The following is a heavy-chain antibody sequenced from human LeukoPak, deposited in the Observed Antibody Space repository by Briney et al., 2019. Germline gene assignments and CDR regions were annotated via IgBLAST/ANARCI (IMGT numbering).Heavy chain of an antibody. Sequence: GGSLRLSCAASGFTVSSYAMSWVRQAPGKGLEWVSVIYSGGSTYYADSVKGRFTISRDNSKNTLYLQMNSLRAEDTAVYYCAREVRSSGFIDYWGQGTLVTVSS. D-gene: IGHD6-19*01. CDR3: AREVRSSGFIDY. J-gene: IGHJ4*02. CDR1: GFTVSSYA. CDR2: IYSGGST. V-gene: IGHV3-53*01.